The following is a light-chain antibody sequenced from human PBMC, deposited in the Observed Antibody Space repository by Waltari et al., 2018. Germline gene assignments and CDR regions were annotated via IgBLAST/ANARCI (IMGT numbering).Light chain of an antibody. CDR3: QQTNSSPRVT. Sequence: DVEMTQSPSSVSVSVGDRVTITCRASQAISNWLAWYPQRPGKAPRLLIYSASILQSGVPSRFSGSGSGTHFTLTISSLQPEDSATYYCQQTNSSPRVTFGPGTKVHI. CDR1: QAISNW. V-gene: IGKV1-12*01. CDR2: SAS. J-gene: IGKJ3*01.